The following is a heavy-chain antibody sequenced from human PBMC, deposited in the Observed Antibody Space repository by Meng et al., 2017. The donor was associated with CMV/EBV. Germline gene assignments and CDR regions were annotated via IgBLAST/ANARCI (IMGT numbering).Heavy chain of an antibody. CDR2: IKGEADGGTT. Sequence: GVSDLTVSNVFMNWGRQAPGKGLEWVGRIKGEADGGTTDYAAPVRGRFIISRDDSKNTVYLEMKSLQVDDAAVYYCSYGANYYFDYWGPGTLVTVSS. CDR3: SYGANYYFDY. J-gene: IGHJ4*02. CDR1: DLTVSNVF. D-gene: IGHD4/OR15-4a*01. V-gene: IGHV3-15*07.